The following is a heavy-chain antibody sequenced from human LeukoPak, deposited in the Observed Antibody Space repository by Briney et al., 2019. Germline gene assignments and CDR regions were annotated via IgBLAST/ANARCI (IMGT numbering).Heavy chain of an antibody. CDR3: ARDLRPNSSSLSRDLNNWFDP. CDR1: GDSVSSNSAA. Sequence: SQTLSLTCAISGDSVSSNSAAWNWIRQSPSRGLEWLGRTYYRSKWYNDYAVSVKSRITINPVTSKNQFSLQLSSVTPEDTAVYYCARDLRPNSSSLSRDLNNWFDPWGQGTLVTVSS. CDR2: TYYRSKWYN. D-gene: IGHD6-6*01. J-gene: IGHJ5*02. V-gene: IGHV6-1*01.